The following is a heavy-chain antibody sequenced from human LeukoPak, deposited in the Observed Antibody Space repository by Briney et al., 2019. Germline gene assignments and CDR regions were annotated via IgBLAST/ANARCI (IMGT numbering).Heavy chain of an antibody. D-gene: IGHD1-26*01. CDR2: INHSGST. CDR1: GGSFSGYY. Sequence: SETLSLTCAVYGGSFSGYYWSWIRQPPGKGLGWIGEINHSGSTNYNPSLKSRVTISVDTSKNQFSLKLSSVTAADTAVYYCARLESLGHIVGATKADYWGQGTLVTVSS. V-gene: IGHV4-34*01. J-gene: IGHJ4*02. CDR3: ARLESLGHIVGATKADY.